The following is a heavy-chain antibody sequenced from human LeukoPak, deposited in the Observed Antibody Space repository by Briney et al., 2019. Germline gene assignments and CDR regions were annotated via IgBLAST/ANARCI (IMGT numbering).Heavy chain of an antibody. J-gene: IGHJ4*02. D-gene: IGHD1-1*01. V-gene: IGHV1-8*01. Sequence: ASVKVSCKASGYTFTSYDINWVRQATGQGLEWMGWMNPNSGNTGYAQKFQGRVTMTRNTSISTAYMELSSLRSEDTAVYYCARDFTRYNWNDVPPRKEYFDYWGQGTLVTVSS. CDR3: ARDFTRYNWNDVPPRKEYFDY. CDR1: GYTFTSYD. CDR2: MNPNSGNT.